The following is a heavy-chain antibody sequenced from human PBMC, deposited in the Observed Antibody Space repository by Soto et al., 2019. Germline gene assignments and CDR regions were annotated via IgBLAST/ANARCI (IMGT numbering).Heavy chain of an antibody. Sequence: QLQESGPGLVKPSETLSLTCIVSGGSVNSSNYYWAWIRQPPGKGLEWIGSIYYSGSTFYTPSLRSRLTISQDTSKNHFSLRVTSVTAADTALYYCARQQYGSRRELDYWGQGTPVTVSS. V-gene: IGHV4-39*01. D-gene: IGHD1-1*01. CDR1: GGSVNSSNYY. J-gene: IGHJ4*02. CDR3: ARQQYGSRRELDY. CDR2: IYYSGST.